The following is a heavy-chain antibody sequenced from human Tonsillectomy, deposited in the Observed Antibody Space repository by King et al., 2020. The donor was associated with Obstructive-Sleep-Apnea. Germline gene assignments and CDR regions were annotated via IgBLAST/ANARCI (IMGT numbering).Heavy chain of an antibody. Sequence: VQLVESGGGVVQPGRSLRLSCAASGFTFSSYGMHWVRQAPGKGLEWVAVISYDGSNKYYADSVKGRFTISRDNSKNTLYLQMNSLRAEDTAVYYCAITKDDSSSWYYFDYWGQGTLVTVSS. D-gene: IGHD6-13*01. V-gene: IGHV3-30*03. J-gene: IGHJ4*02. CDR2: ISYDGSNK. CDR3: AITKDDSSSWYYFDY. CDR1: GFTFSSYG.